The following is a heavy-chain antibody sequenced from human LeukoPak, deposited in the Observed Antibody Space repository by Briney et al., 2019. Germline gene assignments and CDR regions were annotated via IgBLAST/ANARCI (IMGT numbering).Heavy chain of an antibody. Sequence: PGGSLRLSCAASGFTFSSYGMHWVRQAPGKGLEGVAFIRYDGSNKYYADSVKGRFTISRDNSKNTLYLQMNSLRAEDTAVYYCAKDDRSSWYYFDYWGQGTLDTVSS. J-gene: IGHJ4*02. V-gene: IGHV3-30*02. D-gene: IGHD6-13*01. CDR3: AKDDRSSWYYFDY. CDR2: IRYDGSNK. CDR1: GFTFSSYG.